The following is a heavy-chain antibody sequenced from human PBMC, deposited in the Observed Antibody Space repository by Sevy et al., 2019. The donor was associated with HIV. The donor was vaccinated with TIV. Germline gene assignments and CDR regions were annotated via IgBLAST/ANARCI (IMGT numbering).Heavy chain of an antibody. CDR3: AGDHRYRLLSP. CDR2: IWYDGSNK. CDR1: GFTFSSYG. Sequence: GGSLRLSCAASGFTFSSYGMHWVRQAPGKGLEWVAVIWYDGSNKYYADSVKGRFTISRDNSKNTLYLQMKSLRAEDTDVYNCAGDHRYRLLSPWGQGTLVTVSS. J-gene: IGHJ4*02. D-gene: IGHD2-2*01. V-gene: IGHV3-33*01.